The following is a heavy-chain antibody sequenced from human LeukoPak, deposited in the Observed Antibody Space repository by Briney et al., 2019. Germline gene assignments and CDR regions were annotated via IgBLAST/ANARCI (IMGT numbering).Heavy chain of an antibody. CDR3: AKHYYDFWSTYHFFDY. CDR1: GFTFTTYA. D-gene: IGHD3-3*01. Sequence: PGGSLRLSCAASGFTFTTYAISWVRQAPGKGLEWVSTISGSGGSTYYADSVKGRFTISRDNSKNTLYLQMNSLRAEDTAIYYCAKHYYDFWSTYHFFDYWGQGTLVTVSS. CDR2: ISGSGGST. V-gene: IGHV3-23*01. J-gene: IGHJ4*02.